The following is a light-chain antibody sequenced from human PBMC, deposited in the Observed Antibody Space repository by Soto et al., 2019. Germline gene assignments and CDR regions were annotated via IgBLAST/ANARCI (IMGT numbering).Light chain of an antibody. Sequence: PGERATLSFTASQSVSSFLAWYQQKPGQAPRLLIYEASNRATGIPSRFSGSGSGTDFTLTISSLEPEDFATYYCQQRSNWTITFGQGTRLDIK. V-gene: IGKV3-11*01. J-gene: IGKJ5*01. CDR2: EAS. CDR1: QSVSSF. CDR3: QQRSNWTIT.